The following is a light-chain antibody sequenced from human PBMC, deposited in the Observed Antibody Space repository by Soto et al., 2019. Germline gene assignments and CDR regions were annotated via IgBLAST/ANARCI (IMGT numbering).Light chain of an antibody. J-gene: IGKJ1*01. CDR2: AAS. Sequence: AIQMTQSPSSLSASVGDRVTITCRASQAIRNDLGWYQQKPGQAPKVLIYAASNLQSGVPSRFRGSGSGTDFTVTISSLQPEDFATYYCLQDYSYPRTFGQGTKVEI. V-gene: IGKV1-6*01. CDR1: QAIRND. CDR3: LQDYSYPRT.